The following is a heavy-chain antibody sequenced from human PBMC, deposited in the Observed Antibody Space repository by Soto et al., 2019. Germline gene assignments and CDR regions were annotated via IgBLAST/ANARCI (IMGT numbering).Heavy chain of an antibody. J-gene: IGHJ6*02. Sequence: EVQLVNLEGAWTSLGGPWGSPVAPLGSTSRTNYMNWFGRAPGRGLEGAAVIYSGGSTYYADSVKGRFTISRENSKNTLYLQMNSLRAEDTAVYYCARDQSTSWSVNYYGMDVWGQGTTVTVSS. D-gene: IGHD6-13*01. V-gene: IGHV3-53*01. CDR3: ARDQSTSWSVNYYGMDV. CDR2: IYSGGST. CDR1: GSTSRTNY.